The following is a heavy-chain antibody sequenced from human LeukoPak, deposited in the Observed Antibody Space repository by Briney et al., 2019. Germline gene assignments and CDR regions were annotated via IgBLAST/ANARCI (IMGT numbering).Heavy chain of an antibody. J-gene: IGHJ4*02. CDR2: INHSGST. Sequence: KPSETLSLTCAVYGGSFSGYYWSWIRQPPGKGLEWIGEINHSGSTSYNPSLKSRVTISVDTSKNQFSLKLSSVTAADTAVYYCARGLYYDSSGYLSPYDYWGQGTLVTVSS. D-gene: IGHD3-22*01. CDR1: GGSFSGYY. CDR3: ARGLYYDSSGYLSPYDY. V-gene: IGHV4-34*01.